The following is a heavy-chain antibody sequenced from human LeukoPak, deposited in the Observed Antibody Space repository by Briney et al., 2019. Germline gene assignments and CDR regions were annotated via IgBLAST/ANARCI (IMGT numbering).Heavy chain of an antibody. CDR2: IYHSGST. D-gene: IGHD1-26*01. J-gene: IGHJ4*02. Sequence: TSEALSLTCAVSGGSISSSNWWSWVRQPPGKGLEWIGEIYHSGSTNYNPSLKSRVTISVDTSKNQFSLKLTSVTAADTAVYYCARHEDLRYSGSSSFDYWGQGTLVTVSS. V-gene: IGHV4-4*02. CDR1: GGSISSSNW. CDR3: ARHEDLRYSGSSSFDY.